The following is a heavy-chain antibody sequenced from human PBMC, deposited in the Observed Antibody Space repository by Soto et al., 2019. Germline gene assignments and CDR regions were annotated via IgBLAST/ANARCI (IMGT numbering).Heavy chain of an antibody. CDR3: AKLVGDPNYDILTGYWTYFDY. CDR2: ISGSGGST. D-gene: IGHD3-9*01. CDR1: GFTFSSYA. Sequence: GGSLRLSCAASGFTFSSYAMSWVRQAPGKGLEWVSAISGSGGSTYYADSVKGRFTISRDNSKNTLYLQMNSLRAEDTAVYYCAKLVGDPNYDILTGYWTYFDYWGQGPLVTVSS. J-gene: IGHJ4*02. V-gene: IGHV3-23*01.